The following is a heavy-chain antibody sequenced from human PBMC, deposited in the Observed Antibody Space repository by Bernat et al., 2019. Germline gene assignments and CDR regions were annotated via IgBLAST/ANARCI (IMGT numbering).Heavy chain of an antibody. D-gene: IGHD5-18*01. CDR1: GLPFNSFA. J-gene: IGHJ4*02. Sequence: EVQLLESGGGLVQLGGSWRLPWPAPGLPFNSFAWSWVGQAPGRGLEWVSAINGSGGGTFYTDSVKGRFTISRDNSKNTLYLQMNSLRAEDTAVYYCAKERGYSYGSLNGYFDYWGQGTLVTVSS. V-gene: IGHV3-23*01. CDR2: INGSGGGT. CDR3: AKERGYSYGSLNGYFDY.